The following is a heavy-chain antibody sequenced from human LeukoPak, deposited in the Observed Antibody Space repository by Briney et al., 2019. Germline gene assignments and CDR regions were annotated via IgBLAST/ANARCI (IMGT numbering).Heavy chain of an antibody. CDR2: MYTSGST. J-gene: IGHJ5*02. D-gene: IGHD3-22*01. CDR3: ARHMRGRSIVVVTTRRNNWFDP. V-gene: IGHV4-61*02. Sequence: SETLSLTCTVSGGPITRGSYYWGWIRQPAGKGLEWIGRMYTSGSTNYNPSLKSRVTISLDTSKNQFSLKLSSVTAADTAVYYCARHMRGRSIVVVTTRRNNWFDPWGQGTLVTVSS. CDR1: GGPITRGSYY.